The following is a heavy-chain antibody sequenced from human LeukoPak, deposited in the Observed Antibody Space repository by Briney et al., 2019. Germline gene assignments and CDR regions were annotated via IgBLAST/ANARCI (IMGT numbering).Heavy chain of an antibody. Sequence: SETLSLTCAVYGGSFSGYYWSWIRQPPGKGLEWIGEINHSGSTNYNPSLKSRVTISVDTSKNQFSLKLSSVTAADTAVNYCASLGGPIAVAGTGYWGQGTLVTVSS. CDR1: GGSFSGYY. CDR3: ASLGGPIAVAGTGY. V-gene: IGHV4-34*01. J-gene: IGHJ4*02. CDR2: INHSGST. D-gene: IGHD6-19*01.